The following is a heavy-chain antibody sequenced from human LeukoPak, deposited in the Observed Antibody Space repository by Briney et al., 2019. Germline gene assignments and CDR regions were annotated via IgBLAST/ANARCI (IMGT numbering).Heavy chain of an antibody. J-gene: IGHJ5*02. Sequence: GGSLRLSCAASGFTFSSYGMHWVRQAPGKGLEWVAVISYDGSNKYYADSVKGRFTISRVNSKNTLYLQMNSLRAEDTAEYYCAKEGLITMVRGVSSWFDPWGQGTLVTVSS. CDR2: ISYDGSNK. V-gene: IGHV3-30*18. CDR1: GFTFSSYG. CDR3: AKEGLITMVRGVSSWFDP. D-gene: IGHD3-10*01.